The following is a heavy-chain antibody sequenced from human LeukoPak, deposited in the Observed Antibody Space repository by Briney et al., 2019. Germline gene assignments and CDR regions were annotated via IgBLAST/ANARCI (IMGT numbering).Heavy chain of an antibody. CDR1: GFTFSSYG. D-gene: IGHD7-27*01. V-gene: IGHV3-30*18. Sequence: GGSLRLSCAASGFTFSSYGMHWVRQAPGKGLEWVAVISYDGSNKCYADSVKGRFTISRDNSKNTLYLQMNSLRAEDTAVYYCAKDFTGDESGYFDYWGQGTLVTVSS. J-gene: IGHJ4*02. CDR2: ISYDGSNK. CDR3: AKDFTGDESGYFDY.